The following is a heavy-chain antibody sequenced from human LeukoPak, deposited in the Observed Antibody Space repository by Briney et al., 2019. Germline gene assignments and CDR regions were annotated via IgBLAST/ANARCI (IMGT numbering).Heavy chain of an antibody. CDR1: KFTFSSYA. V-gene: IGHV3-7*02. Sequence: GGSLRLSCAASKFTFSSYAMRWVRQAPGKGLEWVATIKEDGSEKYYVDSVKGRFTISRDNAKSSLYLQMNSLRAEDTAVYYCSRHTSSWHALDVWGQGTTVTVSS. D-gene: IGHD6-13*01. J-gene: IGHJ6*02. CDR2: IKEDGSEK. CDR3: SRHTSSWHALDV.